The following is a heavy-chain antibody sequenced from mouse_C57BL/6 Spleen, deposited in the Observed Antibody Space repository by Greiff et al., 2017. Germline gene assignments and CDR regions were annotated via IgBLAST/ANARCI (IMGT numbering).Heavy chain of an antibody. CDR3: ARSGPAWFAY. Sequence: LVESGAELVKPGASVKISCKASGYAFSSYWMNWVKQRPGKGLEWIGQIYPGDGDTNYNGKFKGKATLTADKSSSTAYMQLSSLTSEDSAVYFCARSGPAWFAYWGQGTLVTVSA. J-gene: IGHJ3*01. V-gene: IGHV1-80*01. CDR1: GYAFSSYW. CDR2: IYPGDGDT.